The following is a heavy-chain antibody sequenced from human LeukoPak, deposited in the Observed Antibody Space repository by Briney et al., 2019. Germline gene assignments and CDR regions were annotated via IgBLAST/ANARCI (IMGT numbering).Heavy chain of an antibody. CDR1: GGSISSSSYY. CDR2: IYYSGST. V-gene: IGHV4-39*02. Sequence: SETLSLTCTVSGGSISSSSYYWGWIRQPPGKGLEWIGSIYYSGSTYYNPSLKSRVTISVDTFKNRFSLKLRSMTAADTAVYYCARGRVASEPAWGQGTLVTVSS. CDR3: ARGRVASEPA. D-gene: IGHD1-26*01. J-gene: IGHJ4*02.